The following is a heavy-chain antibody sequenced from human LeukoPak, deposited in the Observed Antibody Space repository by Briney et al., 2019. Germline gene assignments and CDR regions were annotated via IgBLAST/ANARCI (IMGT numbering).Heavy chain of an antibody. Sequence: SETLSLTCSVSGGSISGYYWSWIRQPPGKGLEWIGYIYSSGSTNYNPFLKSRVTISVVTSKNQLSLKLKSVTAADTAVYYCARAAHYSSRNFDFWGQGTLDTVSS. CDR3: ARAAHYSSRNFDF. J-gene: IGHJ4*02. D-gene: IGHD6-13*01. CDR2: IYSSGST. V-gene: IGHV4-59*01. CDR1: GGSISGYY.